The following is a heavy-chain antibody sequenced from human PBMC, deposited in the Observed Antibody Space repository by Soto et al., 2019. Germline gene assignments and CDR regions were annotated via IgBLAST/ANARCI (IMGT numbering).Heavy chain of an antibody. Sequence: SERLSLTGTVRFGSFGSSFYYWGWGHEPPGKGLEWIGTIFYSWITPSNASLKSRVTMSVDTSDQQLSLSLTPVTAADTAVYYCARLAHSAQSSCYTNGYYFSLDFCRQAVLVIVSS. J-gene: IGHJ4*02. V-gene: IGHV4-39*01. CDR1: FGSFGSSFYY. D-gene: IGHD3-22*01. CDR3: ARLAHSAQSSCYTNGYYFSLDF. CDR2: IFYSWIT.